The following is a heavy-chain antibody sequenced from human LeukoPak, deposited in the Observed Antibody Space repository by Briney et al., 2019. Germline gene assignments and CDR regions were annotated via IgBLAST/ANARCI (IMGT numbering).Heavy chain of an antibody. D-gene: IGHD2-2*01. Sequence: GESLKISCKGSGYTFTNYWIGWVRQMPGKGLEFMGIIYPGDSDTRYSPSFQGQVTISVDKSINTAYLQWSSLKASDSAMYYCARDPRISKDIVVVPAAIADYYYYYMDVWGKGTTVTVSS. CDR1: GYTFTNYW. J-gene: IGHJ6*03. CDR2: IYPGDSDT. V-gene: IGHV5-51*01. CDR3: ARDPRISKDIVVVPAAIADYYYYYMDV.